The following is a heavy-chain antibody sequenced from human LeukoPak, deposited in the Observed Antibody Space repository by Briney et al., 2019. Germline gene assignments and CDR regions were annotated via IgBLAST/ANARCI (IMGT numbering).Heavy chain of an antibody. J-gene: IGHJ4*02. CDR1: GFPFTDRY. D-gene: IGHD4-17*01. V-gene: IGHV3-72*01. CDR2: TRNKANSYIS. Sequence: PGGSLRLSCAASGFPFTDRYMDWVRQAPGKGLEWVGRTRNKANSYISEYAASVKGRFTISRENSKNSLYLQMNSLKTEDTAVYYCARDFDYGDGFDFWGQGTLVTVSS. CDR3: ARDFDYGDGFDF.